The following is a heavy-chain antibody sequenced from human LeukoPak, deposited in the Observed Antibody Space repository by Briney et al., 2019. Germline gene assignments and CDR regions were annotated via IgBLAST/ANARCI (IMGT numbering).Heavy chain of an antibody. J-gene: IGHJ4*02. V-gene: IGHV4-59*08. CDR2: IYYSGST. CDR3: ARHAVMATITFDY. CDR1: GGSISSYY. D-gene: IGHD5-12*01. Sequence: SETLSLTCTVSGGSISSYYWSWIRQPPGKGLEWIGYIYYSGSTNYNPSLKSRVTISVDTSKNQFSLKLSSVTAADTAVYYCARHAVMATITFDYWGQGTLVTVSS.